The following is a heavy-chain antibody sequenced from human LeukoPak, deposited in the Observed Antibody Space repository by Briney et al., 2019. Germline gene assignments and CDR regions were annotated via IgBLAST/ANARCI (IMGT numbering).Heavy chain of an antibody. CDR3: ARDGLGFGSAGTPRYYYGMDV. Sequence: ASVKVSCKASGYTFTSYGISWVRQAPGQGLEWMGWISAYNGNTNYAQKLQDRVTMTTDTSTSTAYKELRSLRSDDTAVYYCARDGLGFGSAGTPRYYYGMDVWGQGTTVTVSS. D-gene: IGHD6-13*01. V-gene: IGHV1-18*01. CDR2: ISAYNGNT. J-gene: IGHJ6*02. CDR1: GYTFTSYG.